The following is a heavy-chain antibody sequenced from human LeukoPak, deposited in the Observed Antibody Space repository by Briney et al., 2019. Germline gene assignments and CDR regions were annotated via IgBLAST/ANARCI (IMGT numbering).Heavy chain of an antibody. Sequence: ASVKVSCKASGGIFSSFAITWVRQAPGQGLEWMGGIIPIFGTANYAQKFQGRVTITADESTSTAYMELSSLRSEDTAVYYCASSTGELPYSGSYFRGINWFDPWGQGTLVTVSS. CDR2: IIPIFGTA. CDR3: ASSTGELPYSGSYFRGINWFDP. V-gene: IGHV1-69*13. CDR1: GGIFSSFA. D-gene: IGHD1-26*01. J-gene: IGHJ5*02.